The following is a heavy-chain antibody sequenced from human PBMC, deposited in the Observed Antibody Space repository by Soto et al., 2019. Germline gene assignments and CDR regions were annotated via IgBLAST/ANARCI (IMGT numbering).Heavy chain of an antibody. J-gene: IGHJ4*02. V-gene: IGHV3-23*01. CDR2: ISGSGGTT. CDR3: AKTPRQWLVYFDY. Sequence: EVQLLESGGGLVQPGGSLRLYCAASGFTFSNYAIAWVRQAPGKGLEWVSGISGSGGTTYYADSVKGRFTISRDNSKDTLHLQMNSLRAEDTAVYYCAKTPRQWLVYFDYWGQGALVTVSS. CDR1: GFTFSNYA. D-gene: IGHD6-19*01.